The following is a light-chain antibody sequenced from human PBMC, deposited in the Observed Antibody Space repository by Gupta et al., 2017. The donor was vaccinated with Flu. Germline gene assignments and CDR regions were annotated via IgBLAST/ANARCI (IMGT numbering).Light chain of an antibody. Sequence: VTPGEPASISCRSSQSLLHSNGYNYVDWYLQKPGQSPQLLIYLGSNRASGVPDRFSGSESGTDFTLKISRVEAEDVGVYYCMQALETPRTFGQGTKVEIK. CDR3: MQALETPRT. CDR1: QSLLHSNGYNY. V-gene: IGKV2-28*01. J-gene: IGKJ1*01. CDR2: LGS.